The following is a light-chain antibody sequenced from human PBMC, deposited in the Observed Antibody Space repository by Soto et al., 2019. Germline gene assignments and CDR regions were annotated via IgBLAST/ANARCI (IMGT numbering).Light chain of an antibody. J-gene: IGKJ1*01. V-gene: IGKV1-5*03. Sequence: DIQRTQSPSTLSASVGDRVSITCRASQSISRYLAWYQQKPGKAPKLLIYKASSLEDGVPSRFSGSGSGTEFILTISSMKPDDVAIYYCQQYHNWWTFGQGTKVDIK. CDR3: QQYHNWWT. CDR1: QSISRY. CDR2: KAS.